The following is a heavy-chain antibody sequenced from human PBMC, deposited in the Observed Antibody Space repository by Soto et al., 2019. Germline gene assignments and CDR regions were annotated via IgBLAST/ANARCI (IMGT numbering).Heavy chain of an antibody. CDR1: GFVFSTNS. V-gene: IGHV3-21*06. CDR2: LSSSSRDL. CDR3: ARSLAKVGSHDDWFYS. D-gene: IGHD6-6*01. J-gene: IGHJ5*01. Sequence: GGSLRLSCTASGFVFSTNSMNWVRQAPGKGLEWVSSLSSSSRDLFEAESVKGRFTVSRDNAKNSLYLQMNSLRAEDTAVYFCARSLAKVGSHDDWFYSWGPGTLVTVSS.